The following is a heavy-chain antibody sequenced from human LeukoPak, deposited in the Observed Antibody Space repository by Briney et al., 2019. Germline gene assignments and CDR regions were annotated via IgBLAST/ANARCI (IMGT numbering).Heavy chain of an antibody. CDR1: GGSVSRDSYY. CDR2: IYYTGST. V-gene: IGHV4-61*01. Sequence: SETLSLTCSVSGGSVSRDSYYWSWILQPPGKGLEWIAYIYYTGSTKYNPSLKSRVTISIDTSKNQFSLKLNSVTAADTAVYYCARTGYCSGGSCYGGWFDPWGQGTLVSVSS. D-gene: IGHD2-15*01. J-gene: IGHJ5*02. CDR3: ARTGYCSGGSCYGGWFDP.